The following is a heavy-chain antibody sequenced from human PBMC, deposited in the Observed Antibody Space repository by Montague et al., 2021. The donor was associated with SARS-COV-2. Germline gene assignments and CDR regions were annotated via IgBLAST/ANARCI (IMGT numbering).Heavy chain of an antibody. CDR2: IYSSGST. Sequence: SETLSLTCTVSGGSISSSSYYWGWIRQPPGKGLEWIGSIYSSGSTYYNPSLKSRVTISVDTSKNQFSLKLSSVTAADTAVYYCARVLGGYCSGGSCYRGWYFDLWGRGTLVTVSS. V-gene: IGHV4-39*07. CDR3: ARVLGGYCSGGSCYRGWYFDL. CDR1: GGSISSSSYY. D-gene: IGHD2-15*01. J-gene: IGHJ2*01.